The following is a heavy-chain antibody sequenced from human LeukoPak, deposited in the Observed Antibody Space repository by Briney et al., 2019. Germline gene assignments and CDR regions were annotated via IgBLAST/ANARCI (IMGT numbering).Heavy chain of an antibody. CDR1: GGSISSYY. Sequence: PSETLSLTCTVSGGSISSYYWSWIRQPPGKGLEWIGYIYYSGSTNYNPSLKSRVTISVDTSKNQFSLKLSSVTAADTAVYYCARYLIEPNNYYYYYGMDVWGQGTTVTVSS. CDR2: IYYSGST. CDR3: ARYLIEPNNYYYYYGMDV. D-gene: IGHD1/OR15-1a*01. J-gene: IGHJ6*02. V-gene: IGHV4-59*01.